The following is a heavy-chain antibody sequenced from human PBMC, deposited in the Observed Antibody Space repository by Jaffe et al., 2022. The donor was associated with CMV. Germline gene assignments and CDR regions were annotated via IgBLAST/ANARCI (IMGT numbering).Heavy chain of an antibody. D-gene: IGHD3-9*01. V-gene: IGHV3-15*01. CDR3: TTDPGGSILRYFDWTPPRLAYYMDV. J-gene: IGHJ6*03. CDR1: GFTFSNAW. CDR2: IKSKTDGGTT. Sequence: EVQLVESGGGLVKPGGSLRLSCAASGFTFSNAWMSWVRQAPGKGLEWVGRIKSKTDGGTTDYAAPVKGRFTISRDDSKNTLYLQMNSLKTEDTAVYYCTTDPGGSILRYFDWTPPRLAYYMDVWGKGTTVTVSS.